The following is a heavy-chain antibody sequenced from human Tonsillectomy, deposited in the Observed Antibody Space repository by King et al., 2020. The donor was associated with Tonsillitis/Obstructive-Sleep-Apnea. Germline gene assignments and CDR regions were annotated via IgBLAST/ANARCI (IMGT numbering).Heavy chain of an antibody. CDR1: GFTFSSYS. J-gene: IGHJ4*02. Sequence: VQLVESGGGLVKPGGSLRLSCAASGFTFSSYSMNWVRQAPGKGLEWVSSISSSSSYIYYADSVKGRFTISRDNAKNSPYLQMNSLRAEDTAVYYCASSRLSIVGATPLDYWGQGTLVTVSS. D-gene: IGHD1-26*01. V-gene: IGHV3-21*01. CDR3: ASSRLSIVGATPLDY. CDR2: ISSSSSYI.